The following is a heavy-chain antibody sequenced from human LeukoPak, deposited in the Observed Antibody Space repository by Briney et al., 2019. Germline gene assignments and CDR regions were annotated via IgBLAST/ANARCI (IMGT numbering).Heavy chain of an antibody. Sequence: ASVKVSCKASGYTFTDYYMHWLRQAPGQGPEWMGWIKPTSGATNYIQKFQDRVTMTRDTSITTAYMELSRLTSDDTAVYYCAVIASGNYSAYWGQGALVTVSS. D-gene: IGHD1-26*01. CDR3: AVIASGNYSAY. CDR2: IKPTSGAT. CDR1: GYTFTDYY. V-gene: IGHV1-2*02. J-gene: IGHJ4*02.